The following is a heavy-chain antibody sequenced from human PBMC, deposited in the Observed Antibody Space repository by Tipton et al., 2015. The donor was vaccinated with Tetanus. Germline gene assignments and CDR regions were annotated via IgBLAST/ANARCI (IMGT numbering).Heavy chain of an antibody. CDR1: GGSISYGGYY. CDR3: ARDQARGARGWNYFDF. D-gene: IGHD1-26*01. V-gene: IGHV4-31*03. Sequence: TLSLTCTVSGGSISYGGYYWSWIRQHPGKGLEWIGDIYSSGSSYYNPSLKSRVTISVDTSQNQFSLTLNSMTAADTAVYYCARDQARGARGWNYFDFWGQGTLITVSS. CDR2: IYSSGSS. J-gene: IGHJ4*02.